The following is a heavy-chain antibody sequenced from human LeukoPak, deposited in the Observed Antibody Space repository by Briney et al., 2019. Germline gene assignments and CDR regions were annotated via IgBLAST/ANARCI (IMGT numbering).Heavy chain of an antibody. J-gene: IGHJ4*02. CDR3: ARDRRGVFDY. V-gene: IGHV4-30-2*01. CDR2: IYHSGST. CDR1: GGSISSGGYY. Sequence: SETLSLTCTVSGGSISSGGYYWSWIRQPPGKGLEWIGYIYHSGSTYYNPSLKSRVSISVDRSKNQFSLKLSSVTAADTAVYYCARDRRGVFDYWGQGTLVTVSS.